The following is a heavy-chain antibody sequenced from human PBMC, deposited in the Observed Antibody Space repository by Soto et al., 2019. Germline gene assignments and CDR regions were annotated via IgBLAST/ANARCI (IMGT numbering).Heavy chain of an antibody. Sequence: ASVKVSCNASGYTCPSYYMHWVRQAPGQGLEWMGIINPSGGSTSYAQKFQGRVTMTRDTSTSTVYMELSSLRSEDTAVYYCARDDLYGDYGIDYWGQGTLVTVSS. CDR1: GYTCPSYY. CDR3: ARDDLYGDYGIDY. CDR2: INPSGGST. J-gene: IGHJ4*02. V-gene: IGHV1-46*03. D-gene: IGHD4-17*01.